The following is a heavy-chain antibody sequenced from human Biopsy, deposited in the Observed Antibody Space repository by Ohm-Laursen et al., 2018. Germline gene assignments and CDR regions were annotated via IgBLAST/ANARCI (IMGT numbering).Heavy chain of an antibody. J-gene: IGHJ6*02. D-gene: IGHD5-24*01. CDR3: ARDVEGFYSYAMDV. CDR2: IYSGDST. CDR1: GFVVSGTQ. V-gene: IGHV3-53*01. Sequence: SLRLSCAASGFVVSGTQMSWVRQAPRKGLEWVSVIYSGDSTYYADSVKGRFTISRDNAKSSLFLQMNSLRAEDTAVYYCARDVEGFYSYAMDVWGQETTVTVSS.